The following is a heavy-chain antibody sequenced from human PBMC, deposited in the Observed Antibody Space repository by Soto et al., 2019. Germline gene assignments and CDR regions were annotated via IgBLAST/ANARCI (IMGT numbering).Heavy chain of an antibody. D-gene: IGHD2-21*01. CDR3: AKDRAGDMSL. Sequence: GPPVKVSCKASGGSFSNSGISWVRQAPGQGLQWIGGIIPPFGKSDYRQEFQGRVTLTTDESKTTAYMELSSLRSEDSATYYCAKDRAGDMSLWGQGTLVTVSS. CDR2: IIPPFGKS. V-gene: IGHV1-69*05. J-gene: IGHJ4*02. CDR1: GGSFSNSG.